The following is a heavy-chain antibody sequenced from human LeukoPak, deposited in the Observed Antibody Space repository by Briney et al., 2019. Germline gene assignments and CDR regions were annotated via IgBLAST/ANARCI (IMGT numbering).Heavy chain of an antibody. Sequence: ASVKVSCKASGYTFTSYGISWVRQAPGQGLEWMGWISAYNGNTNYAQKLQGRVTMTTDTSTSTAYMELRSLRSDDTAVYYCAREHYYDSSGYYHGEYYFDYWGQGTLVTVSS. J-gene: IGHJ4*02. CDR1: GYTFTSYG. CDR3: AREHYYDSSGYYHGEYYFDY. CDR2: ISAYNGNT. V-gene: IGHV1-18*01. D-gene: IGHD3-22*01.